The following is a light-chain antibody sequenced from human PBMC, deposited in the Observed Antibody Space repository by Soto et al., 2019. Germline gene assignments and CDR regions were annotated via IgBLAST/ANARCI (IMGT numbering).Light chain of an antibody. CDR2: DTS. V-gene: IGKV1-5*01. CDR1: QSIDKW. Sequence: DIQMTQSPSTLSASVGDRVTISCRASQSIDKWLAWYQQRPGKAPKLLISDTSILESGVPSRFSGSGSGTEFTLTITTLQPDDFATYFCQQYYRSWTFGQGTKVDIK. J-gene: IGKJ1*01. CDR3: QQYYRSWT.